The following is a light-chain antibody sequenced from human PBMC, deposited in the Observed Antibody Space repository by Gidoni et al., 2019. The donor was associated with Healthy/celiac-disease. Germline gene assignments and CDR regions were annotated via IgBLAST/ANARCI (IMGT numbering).Light chain of an antibody. CDR2: DVS. J-gene: IGLJ1*01. CDR1: SSDVGGYNY. Sequence: QSALTQPASVSGSPGQSITISCTGTSSDVGGYNYVPWYQQHPGKAPKLMIYDVSNRPSGVSNRFSGSKSGNTASLTISGLQAEDEADYYCSSYTSSSTPRFGTGTKVTVL. CDR3: SSYTSSSTPR. V-gene: IGLV2-14*01.